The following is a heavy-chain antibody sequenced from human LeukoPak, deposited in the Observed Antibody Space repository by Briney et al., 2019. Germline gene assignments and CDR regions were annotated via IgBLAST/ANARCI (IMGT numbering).Heavy chain of an antibody. V-gene: IGHV4-30-4*08. J-gene: IGHJ4*02. CDR3: ARGRDGSGSWTDY. Sequence: SETLSLTCTVSGGSISSGDYYWSWIRQPPGKGLEWIGYIYYSGSTYYNPSLKSRVTISVDTSKNQFSLKLSSVTAVDTAVYYCARGRDGSGSWTDYWGQGTLVTVSS. CDR2: IYYSGST. CDR1: GGSISSGDYY. D-gene: IGHD3-10*01.